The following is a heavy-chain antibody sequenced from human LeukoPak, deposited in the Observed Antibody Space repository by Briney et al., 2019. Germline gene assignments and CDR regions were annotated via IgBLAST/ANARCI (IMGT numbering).Heavy chain of an antibody. J-gene: IGHJ4*02. CDR2: IKQDGSDK. D-gene: IGHD1-26*01. CDR3: ASGSYYVFDY. CDR1: GFTFSSYW. V-gene: IGHV3-7*01. Sequence: GGSLRLSCTASGFTFSSYWMHCVRQAPGKGLEWVANIKQDGSDKYYVDSVKGRFTISRDNAKNSLYLQMNTLRAEDTAVYYCASGSYYVFDYWGQGTLVTVSS.